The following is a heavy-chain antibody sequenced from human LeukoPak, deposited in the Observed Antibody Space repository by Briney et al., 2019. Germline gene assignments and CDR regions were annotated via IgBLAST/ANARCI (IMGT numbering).Heavy chain of an antibody. CDR2: IDPNSGGT. V-gene: IGHV1-2*02. CDR3: ARTLRPSSALSTPSNDAFDI. Sequence: ASVKVSCKASGYTFTGYYMHWVRQAPGQGLEWMGWIDPNSGGTNYAQKFQGRVTMTRDTSISTAYMELSRLRSDDTAVYYCARTLRPSSALSTPSNDAFDIWGQGTMVTVSS. J-gene: IGHJ3*02. D-gene: IGHD3-16*01. CDR1: GYTFTGYY.